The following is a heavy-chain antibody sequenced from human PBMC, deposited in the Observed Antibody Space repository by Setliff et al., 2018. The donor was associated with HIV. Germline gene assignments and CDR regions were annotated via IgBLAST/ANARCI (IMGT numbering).Heavy chain of an antibody. CDR2: IFYSGVT. CDR3: ARAPYYDSSGYYFYYYYYYMDV. CDR1: GGSFTSRSYY. V-gene: IGHV4-39*07. J-gene: IGHJ6*03. Sequence: SETLSLTCTVSGGSFTSRSYYWGWIRQPPGKGLEWIGSIFYSGVTYYNPSLKSRVTISVDTSKNQFSLKLSSVTAADTAVYYCARAPYYDSSGYYFYYYYYYMDVWGKGTTVTVSS. D-gene: IGHD3-22*01.